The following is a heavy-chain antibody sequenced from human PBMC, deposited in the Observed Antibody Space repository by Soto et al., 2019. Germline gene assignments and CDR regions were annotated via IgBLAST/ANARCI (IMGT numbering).Heavy chain of an antibody. D-gene: IGHD6-13*01. CDR2: IYPGDSDT. J-gene: IGHJ6*02. CDR3: ARGGFHSSSWYLSYYYGMDV. CDR1: GYSFTSYW. V-gene: IGHV5-51*01. Sequence: GESLKISCKGSGYSFTSYWIGWVRQMPGKGLEWMGIIYPGDSDTRYSPSFQGQVTISADKSISTAYLQWSSLKASDTAMYYCARGGFHSSSWYLSYYYGMDVWGQGTTVTVSS.